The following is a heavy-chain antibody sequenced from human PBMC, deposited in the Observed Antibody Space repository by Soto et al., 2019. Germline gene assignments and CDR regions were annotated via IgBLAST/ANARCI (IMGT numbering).Heavy chain of an antibody. CDR2: IFYTGSNNY. CDR3: ARHSSGWYLDR. V-gene: IGHV4-59*08. J-gene: IGHJ4*02. CDR1: GDSISGYY. D-gene: IGHD6-19*01. Sequence: QVQLQESGPGLVKPSETLSLTCTISGDSISGYYWTWVRQSPRKGLQWIGYIFYTGSNNYNYNPSRNSXXTXSXXTSKNQFSLTLSSVTATDTAVYYCARHSSGWYLDRWGQGTLVTVSS.